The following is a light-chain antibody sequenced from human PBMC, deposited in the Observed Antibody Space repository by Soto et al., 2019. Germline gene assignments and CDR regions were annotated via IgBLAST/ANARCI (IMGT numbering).Light chain of an antibody. CDR2: EVS. J-gene: IGLJ1*01. Sequence: QSVLTQPASVSGSPGQSITIYCTGTSSDVGGYNYVSWYQQHPGKAPKLMISEVSNRPSGVSNRFSGSKSGNTASLTISGLQAEDEADYYCSSYTSSSIDYVFGTGTKLTVL. CDR3: SSYTSSSIDYV. CDR1: SSDVGGYNY. V-gene: IGLV2-14*01.